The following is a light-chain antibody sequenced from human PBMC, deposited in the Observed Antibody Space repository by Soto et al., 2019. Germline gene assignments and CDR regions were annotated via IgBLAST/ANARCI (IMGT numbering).Light chain of an antibody. CDR2: EVS. J-gene: IGLJ2*01. V-gene: IGLV2-8*01. CDR1: SSDVGGYNY. CDR3: SSYAGSKHV. Sequence: QSALTQPPSASGSPGQSVTISCTGTSSDVGGYNYVSWYQQHPGKAPKLMIYEVSKRPSGVPDRFSGSKSGNTASLTVSGLQSEDEADYYCSSYAGSKHVFGGGTKLTVL.